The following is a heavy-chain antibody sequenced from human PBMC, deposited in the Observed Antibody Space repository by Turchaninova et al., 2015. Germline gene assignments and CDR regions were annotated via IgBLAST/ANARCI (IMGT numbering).Heavy chain of an antibody. CDR1: GFTFSRDG. CDR3: AKDLIRIAAAGSPFDY. D-gene: IGHD6-13*01. V-gene: IGHV3-30*18. Sequence: QVQLVESGGGVVQPGRSLRLPCAAVGFTFSRDGMQWVGQDPGKGLEWVAIIAYDGSNKYYADSVKGRFTISRDNSKNTLYLQMNSLRAEDTAVYYCAKDLIRIAAAGSPFDYWGQGTLVTVSS. J-gene: IGHJ4*02. CDR2: IAYDGSNK.